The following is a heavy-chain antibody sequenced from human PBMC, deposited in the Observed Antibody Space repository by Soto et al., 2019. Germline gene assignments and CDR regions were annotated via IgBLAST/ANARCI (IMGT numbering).Heavy chain of an antibody. CDR2: MNPNTGNT. J-gene: IGHJ4*02. Sequence: QVQLVQSGAEVKKPGASVKVSCKASGYTFTSYDINWVRQATGQGLEWMGWMNPNTGNTGYAQKFQGRVTMNRNTAIRTAYMELSSVRSEDTAVYYCPLGYSYGNFDYWGQGTLVTVSS. V-gene: IGHV1-8*01. CDR1: GYTFTSYD. CDR3: PLGYSYGNFDY. D-gene: IGHD5-18*01.